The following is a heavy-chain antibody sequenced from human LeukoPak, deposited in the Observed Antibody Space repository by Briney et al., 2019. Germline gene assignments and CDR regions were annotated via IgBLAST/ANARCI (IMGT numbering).Heavy chain of an antibody. CDR1: GGSISSSSYH. Sequence: SETLSLTCTVSGGSISSSSYHWGWIRQPPGKGLEWIGSIYYSGSTYYNPSLKSRGTISVDTSRDQFSLKLSSVTAADTAVYYCARSLDLQWLAYFDYWGQGTLVTVSS. D-gene: IGHD6-19*01. CDR2: IYYSGST. CDR3: ARSLDLQWLAYFDY. V-gene: IGHV4-39*01. J-gene: IGHJ4*02.